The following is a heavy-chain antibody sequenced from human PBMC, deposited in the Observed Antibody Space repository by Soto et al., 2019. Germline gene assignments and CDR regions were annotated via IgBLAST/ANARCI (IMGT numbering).Heavy chain of an antibody. CDR3: GRDQSGIGYYVDWFDP. Sequence: ASVKVSCKASGYTFTGYYIHWVRQAPGQGLEWMGWINPNSGGTNYAQKFEGRVTFTRDTAATTVNMELTSLTSEDTAIFYCGRDQSGIGYYVDWFDPWGQGTLVTVSS. V-gene: IGHV1-2*02. D-gene: IGHD3-10*02. CDR2: INPNSGGT. J-gene: IGHJ5*02. CDR1: GYTFTGYY.